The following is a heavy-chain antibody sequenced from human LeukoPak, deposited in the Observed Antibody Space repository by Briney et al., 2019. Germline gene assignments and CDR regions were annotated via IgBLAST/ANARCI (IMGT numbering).Heavy chain of an antibody. J-gene: IGHJ6*03. V-gene: IGHV4-38-2*02. CDR3: ARGRYDILTGYYPKGYYYMDV. D-gene: IGHD3-9*01. Sequence: SETLSLTCTVSGYSISSGYYWGWIRQPPGKGLEWIGSIYHSGSTYYNPSLKSRVTISVDTSKNQFSLKLSSVTAADTAVYYCARGRYDILTGYYPKGYYYMDVWGKGTTVTVSS. CDR1: GYSISSGYY. CDR2: IYHSGST.